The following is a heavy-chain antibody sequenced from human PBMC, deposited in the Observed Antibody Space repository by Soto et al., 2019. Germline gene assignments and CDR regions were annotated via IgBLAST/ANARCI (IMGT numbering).Heavy chain of an antibody. CDR1: GYTFTSYD. Sequence: QVQLVQSGAEVKKPGASVKVSCKASGYTFTSYDINWVRQATGQGLEWMGWMNPNSGNTGYAQKFQGRVNMTRNTSISTAYMELSSLRSQDTAVYYCARGGGFWSFYYHYGMDVWGQGTTFTVSS. D-gene: IGHD3-3*01. CDR2: MNPNSGNT. V-gene: IGHV1-8*01. J-gene: IGHJ6*02. CDR3: ARGGGFWSFYYHYGMDV.